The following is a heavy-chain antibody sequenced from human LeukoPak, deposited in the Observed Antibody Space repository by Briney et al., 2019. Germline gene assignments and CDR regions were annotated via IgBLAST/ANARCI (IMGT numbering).Heavy chain of an antibody. V-gene: IGHV3-23*01. CDR3: AKGTTGITMIVVVLFGY. CDR2: ISGSGGST. Sequence: GGSLRLSCAASGFTFSSYAMSWVRQAPGKGLEWVSAISGSGGSTYYADSVKGRFTISRDNSKNTLYLQMNSLRAEDTAVYYCAKGTTGITMIVVVLFGYWGQGTLVTVSS. CDR1: GFTFSSYA. J-gene: IGHJ4*02. D-gene: IGHD3-22*01.